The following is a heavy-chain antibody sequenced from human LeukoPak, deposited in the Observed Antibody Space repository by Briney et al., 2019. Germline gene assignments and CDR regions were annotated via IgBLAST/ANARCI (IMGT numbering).Heavy chain of an antibody. J-gene: IGHJ5*01. D-gene: IGHD1-1*01. Sequence: GESLKISCKGSGYSFTSYWIGWVRQMPGKGLEWMGIINPGDSNTKYSPSVQGQVTISVDKSIGTAYLQWNSLKASDTAIYYCARKNRTPLRNNWFDSWGQGTLVTVSS. CDR3: ARKNRTPLRNNWFDS. CDR1: GYSFTSYW. CDR2: INPGDSNT. V-gene: IGHV5-51*01.